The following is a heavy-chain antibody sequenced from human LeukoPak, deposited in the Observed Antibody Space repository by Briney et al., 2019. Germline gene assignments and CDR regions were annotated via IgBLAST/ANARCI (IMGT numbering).Heavy chain of an antibody. CDR3: ARDLNWETY. V-gene: IGHV3-66*01. Sequence: GGSLRLSCAASGFTVSSNYMTWVRQAPGKGLEGVSVIHKNAITYYADTVTGRLTISRDNAKNSLYLQIDSLRAEDAAVYYCARDLNWETYWGEGTLVSVCS. D-gene: IGHD7-27*01. J-gene: IGHJ4*02. CDR2: IHKNAIT. CDR1: GFTVSSNY.